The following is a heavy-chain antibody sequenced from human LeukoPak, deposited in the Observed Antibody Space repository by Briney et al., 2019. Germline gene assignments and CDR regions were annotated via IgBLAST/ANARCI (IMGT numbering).Heavy chain of an antibody. D-gene: IGHD3-16*01. J-gene: IGHJ4*02. CDR3: AKDIHYDYVWGSLDY. CDR1: GFTFYNYA. V-gene: IGHV3-43*02. CDR2: ISWDGGST. Sequence: GGSLRLSCAASGFTFYNYAMHWGRQAPGKGLEWVSLISWDGGSTYYADSVKGRFTISRDNSKNSLYLQMNSLRTEDTALYYCAKDIHYDYVWGSLDYWGQGTLVTVSS.